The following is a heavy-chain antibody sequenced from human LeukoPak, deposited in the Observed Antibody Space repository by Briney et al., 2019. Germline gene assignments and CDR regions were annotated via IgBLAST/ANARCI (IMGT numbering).Heavy chain of an antibody. CDR2: IIPIFGTA. D-gene: IGHD2-2*01. V-gene: IGHV1-69*05. CDR1: GGTFSSYA. Sequence: SVKVSCKASGGTFSSYAISWVRQAPGQGLEWMGGIIPIFGTANYAQKFQGRVTITTDESTGTAYMELSSLRSEDTAVYYCASGISSPAAFDIWGQGTMVTVSS. CDR3: ASGISSPAAFDI. J-gene: IGHJ3*02.